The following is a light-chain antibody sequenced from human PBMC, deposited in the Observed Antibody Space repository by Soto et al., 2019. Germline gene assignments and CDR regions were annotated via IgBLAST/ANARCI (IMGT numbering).Light chain of an antibody. Sequence: QSALTQPRSVSGSPGQSVTLSCTGTSSDVGGYSYVSWFQQHPGKAPKLIMYDVLKRPSGVPDRFSGSKSGNTASLTISGLQAEDEADYYCCSYAGSYTHVFGTGTKVTVL. V-gene: IGLV2-11*01. CDR1: SSDVGGYSY. J-gene: IGLJ1*01. CDR3: CSYAGSYTHV. CDR2: DVL.